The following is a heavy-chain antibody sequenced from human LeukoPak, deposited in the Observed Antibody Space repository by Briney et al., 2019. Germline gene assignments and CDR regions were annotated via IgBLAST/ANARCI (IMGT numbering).Heavy chain of an antibody. CDR3: ARSGVQDIVVVPAARNRDYYYMDV. CDR1: GGSISINYY. D-gene: IGHD2-2*01. V-gene: IGHV4-34*01. Sequence: SETLSLTCTVSGGSISINYYWSWIRQPPGKGLEWIGEINHSGSTNYNPSLKSRVTISVDTSKNQFSLKLSSVTAADTAVYYCARSGVQDIVVVPAARNRDYYYMDVWGKGTTVTVSS. J-gene: IGHJ6*03. CDR2: INHSGST.